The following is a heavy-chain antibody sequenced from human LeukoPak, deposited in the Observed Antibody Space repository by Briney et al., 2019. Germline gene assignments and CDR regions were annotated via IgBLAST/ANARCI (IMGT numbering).Heavy chain of an antibody. Sequence: PGGSLRLSCAASGFTFSSYAMHWVRQAPGKGLEWVAVISYDGSNKYYADSVKGRFTISRDNSKNTLYLQMTSLRAEDTAVYYCARGGDAFDIWGQGTMVSVSS. V-gene: IGHV3-30*14. CDR1: GFTFSSYA. CDR2: ISYDGSNK. J-gene: IGHJ3*02. D-gene: IGHD2-15*01. CDR3: ARGGDAFDI.